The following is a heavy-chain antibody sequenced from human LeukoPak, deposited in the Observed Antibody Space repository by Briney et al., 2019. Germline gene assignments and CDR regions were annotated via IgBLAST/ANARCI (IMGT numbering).Heavy chain of an antibody. Sequence: HSGGSLRLSCAASGFTISGYWMSWVRQAPGKGLEWVASIKQGESENYYVESVEGRFTVSRDNAENSLYLQMNTLRAEDTPVYYCARLPSGVTTFVYWGQGTLVTVSS. D-gene: IGHD1-1*01. CDR3: ARLPSGVTTFVY. CDR1: GFTISGYW. V-gene: IGHV3-7*01. J-gene: IGHJ4*02. CDR2: IKQGESEN.